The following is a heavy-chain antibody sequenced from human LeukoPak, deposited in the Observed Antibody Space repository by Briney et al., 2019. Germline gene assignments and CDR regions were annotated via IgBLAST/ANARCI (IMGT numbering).Heavy chain of an antibody. CDR2: IRNDVSNE. CDR1: GFTFRNYG. D-gene: IGHD6-19*01. Sequence: PGGSLRLSCAASGFTFRNYGMHWVRQAPGKGLEWVAFIRNDVSNEYYADSVKGRFTISRDNSKNTLYLQMNSLRAEDTAVYYCAKGNNAVAGSHWGQGTLVTVSS. V-gene: IGHV3-30*02. J-gene: IGHJ4*02. CDR3: AKGNNAVAGSH.